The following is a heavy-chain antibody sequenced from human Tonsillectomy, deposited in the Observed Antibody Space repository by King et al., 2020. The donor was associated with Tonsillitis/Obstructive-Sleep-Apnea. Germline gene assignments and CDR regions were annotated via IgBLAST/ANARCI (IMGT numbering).Heavy chain of an antibody. D-gene: IGHD6-19*01. J-gene: IGHJ3*02. CDR1: GGTFSSYA. CDR2: IIPILGIA. CDR3: ASSPVVAGRGDGFDI. V-gene: IGHV1-69*09. Sequence: QLVQSGAEVKKPGSSVKVSCKASGGTFSSYAISWVRQAPGQGLEWMGRIIPILGIANYAQKFQGRVTITADKSTSPAYMELSSLRSEDTAVYYCASSPVVAGRGDGFDIWGQGTMVTVSS.